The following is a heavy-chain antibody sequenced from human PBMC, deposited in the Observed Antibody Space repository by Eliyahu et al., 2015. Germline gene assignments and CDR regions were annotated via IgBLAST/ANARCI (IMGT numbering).Heavy chain of an antibody. V-gene: IGHV3-30-3*01. D-gene: IGHD3-10*01. CDR3: ARDGHQLQWFGELRGNFDY. Sequence: QVQLVESGGGVVQPGRSLGLSCAASGSIFXSYAXHWVRQAPGKGLXGVALISYDGSNQYYADSVKGRFTISRDNSKNTLYLQMNSLRPEDTAVYFCARDGHQLQWFGELRGNFDYWGQGTLVTVSS. CDR2: ISYDGSNQ. CDR1: GSIFXSYA. J-gene: IGHJ4*02.